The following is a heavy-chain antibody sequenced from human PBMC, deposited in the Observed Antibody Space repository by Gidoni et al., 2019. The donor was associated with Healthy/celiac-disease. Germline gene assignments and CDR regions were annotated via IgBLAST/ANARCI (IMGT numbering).Heavy chain of an antibody. D-gene: IGHD3-9*01. J-gene: IGHJ4*02. V-gene: IGHV1-24*01. Sequence: QVQLVQSGAEVKKPGASVKVSCKDSGYTHTELSMHWVRQAPGKGLEWMGGFAPEDGETIYAQKFQGRFTMTEDTSTDTAYMELSSLRSEDTAVYYCATVRYFDWPKAYYFDYWGQGTLVTVSS. CDR1: GYTHTELS. CDR3: ATVRYFDWPKAYYFDY. CDR2: FAPEDGET.